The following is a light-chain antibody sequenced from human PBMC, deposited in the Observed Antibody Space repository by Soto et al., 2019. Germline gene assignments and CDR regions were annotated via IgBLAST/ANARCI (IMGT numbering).Light chain of an antibody. CDR3: QQRSNWPPIT. J-gene: IGKJ5*01. CDR2: DAS. Sequence: EIVLPQSPATLSLSPGERAPLSGRASQSVSSYLAWYQQKPGQAPRLLIYDASNRATGIPARFSGSGSGTDFTLTISSLEPEDLAVYYCQQRSNWPPITVGQGTRLEIK. CDR1: QSVSSY. V-gene: IGKV3-11*01.